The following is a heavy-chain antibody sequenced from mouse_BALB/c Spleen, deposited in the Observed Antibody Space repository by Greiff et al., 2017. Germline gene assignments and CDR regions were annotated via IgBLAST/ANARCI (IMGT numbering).Heavy chain of an antibody. CDR3: ARHSGDFDY. Sequence: EVQGVESGGGLVKPGGSLKLSCAASGFAFSSYDMSWVRQTPEKRLEWVAYISSGGGSTYYPDTVKGRFTISRDNAKNTLYLQMSSLKSEDTAMYYCARHSGDFDYWGQGTTLTVSS. J-gene: IGHJ2*01. CDR1: GFAFSSYD. V-gene: IGHV5-12-1*01. CDR2: ISSGGGST.